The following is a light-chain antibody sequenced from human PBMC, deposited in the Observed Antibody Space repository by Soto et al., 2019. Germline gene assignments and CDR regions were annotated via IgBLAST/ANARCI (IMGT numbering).Light chain of an antibody. V-gene: IGKV1-6*01. J-gene: IGKJ4*01. CDR3: LQDYHSLT. CDR2: AAS. Sequence: AIQMTQSPSSLSASVGDRVTITCRASQGIRNDLGWYQQKPGKAPKLLIYAASSLQSGVPSRFSGSGSGTDFTLTISSLQPEDFANYYCLQDYHSLTFGGGTKVEIK. CDR1: QGIRND.